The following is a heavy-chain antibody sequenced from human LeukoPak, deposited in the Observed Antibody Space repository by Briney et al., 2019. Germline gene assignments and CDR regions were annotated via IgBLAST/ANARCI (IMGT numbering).Heavy chain of an antibody. CDR3: VRNMPPLGAAHY. D-gene: IGHD2-15*01. V-gene: IGHV5-51*01. Sequence: GESLKISCKGYGFKFTNYWIGWVRQMPGKGLDFIGIIHPRDSETRYSPSFGGHVTLPADESISTAYLQWSSLKASDTAIYYCVRNMPPLGAAHYWGQGTLVTVSS. CDR1: GFKFTNYW. J-gene: IGHJ4*02. CDR2: IHPRDSET.